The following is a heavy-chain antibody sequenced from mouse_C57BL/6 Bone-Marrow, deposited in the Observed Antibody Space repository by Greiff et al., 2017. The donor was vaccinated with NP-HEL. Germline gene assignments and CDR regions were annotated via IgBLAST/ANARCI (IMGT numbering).Heavy chain of an antibody. CDR2: ISSGGSYT. CDR1: GFTFSSYG. D-gene: IGHD1-1*01. CDR3: ARPSYYGYAMDY. V-gene: IGHV5-6*01. J-gene: IGHJ4*01. Sequence: EVQLVESGGDLVKPGGSLKLSCAASGFTFSSYGMSWVRQTPDKRLEWVATISSGGSYTYYPDSVKGRFTISRDNAKNTLYLQMSSLKSEDTAMYYCARPSYYGYAMDYWGQGTAVTVSS.